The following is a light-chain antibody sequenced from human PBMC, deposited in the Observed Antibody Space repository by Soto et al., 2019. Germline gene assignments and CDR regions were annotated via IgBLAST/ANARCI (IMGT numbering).Light chain of an antibody. V-gene: IGKV3-15*01. CDR2: GAS. J-gene: IGKJ5*01. CDR3: QQLNSYRVT. Sequence: EIVMTQSPATLSVSPGERATLSCRASQSVGSDLAWYQQKPGQAPRLVIYGASTRATGIPGRFSGSGFGTEFTLTISGLHPEDFAVYYCQQLNSYRVTFGQGTRLEIK. CDR1: QSVGSD.